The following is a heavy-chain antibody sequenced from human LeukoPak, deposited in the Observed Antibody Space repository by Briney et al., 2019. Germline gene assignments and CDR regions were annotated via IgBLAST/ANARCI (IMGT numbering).Heavy chain of an antibody. D-gene: IGHD3-22*01. V-gene: IGHV1-2*02. CDR1: GYTFTGYC. J-gene: IGHJ4*02. CDR2: INPNSGGT. CDR3: ARGYYYDSSGYYY. Sequence: ASVKVSCKASGYTFTGYCMHWVRQAPGQGLEWMGWINPNSGGTNYAQKFQGRVTMTRDTSISTAYMELSRLRSDDTAVYYCARGYYYDSSGYYYWGQGTLVTVSS.